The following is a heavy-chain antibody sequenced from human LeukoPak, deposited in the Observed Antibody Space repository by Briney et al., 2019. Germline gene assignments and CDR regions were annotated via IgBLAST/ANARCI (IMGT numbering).Heavy chain of an antibody. CDR2: INHSGST. CDR3: ARGRKDIVVVPAAIFNY. Sequence: SETLSLTCAVYGGSFSGYYWSWIRQPPGKGPEWIGEINHSGSTNYNPSLKSRVTISVDTSKNQFSLKLSSVTAADTAVYYCARGRKDIVVVPAAIFNYWGQGTLVTVSS. CDR1: GGSFSGYY. D-gene: IGHD2-2*01. V-gene: IGHV4-34*01. J-gene: IGHJ4*02.